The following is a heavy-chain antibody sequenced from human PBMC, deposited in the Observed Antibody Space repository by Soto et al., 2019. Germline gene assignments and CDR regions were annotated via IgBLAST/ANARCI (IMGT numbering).Heavy chain of an antibody. CDR1: GFTFSNAW. D-gene: IGHD5-12*01. CDR3: TTDPTGGRVATIQFDWFDP. Sequence: GGSLRLSCAASGFTFSNAWMNWVRQAPGKGLEWVGRIKSKTDGGTTDYAAPVKGRFTISRDDSKNTLYLQMNSLKTGDTAVYYCTTDPTGGRVATIQFDWFDPWGQGTLVTVSS. V-gene: IGHV3-15*07. J-gene: IGHJ5*02. CDR2: IKSKTDGGTT.